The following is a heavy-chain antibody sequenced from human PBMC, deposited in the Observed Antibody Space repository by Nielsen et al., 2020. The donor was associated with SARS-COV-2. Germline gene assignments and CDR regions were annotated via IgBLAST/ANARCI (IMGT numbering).Heavy chain of an antibody. CDR2: ISSSSSYT. CDR1: GFTFSSYS. J-gene: IGHJ4*02. CDR3: VGSSGYYYPDDY. Sequence: GGSLRLSCAASGFTFSSYSMNWVRQAPGKGLEWVSSISSSSSYTNYADSVKGRFTISRDNAKNSLYLQMNSLRAEDTAVYYCVGSSGYYYPDDYWGQGTLVTVSS. D-gene: IGHD3-22*01. V-gene: IGHV3-21*04.